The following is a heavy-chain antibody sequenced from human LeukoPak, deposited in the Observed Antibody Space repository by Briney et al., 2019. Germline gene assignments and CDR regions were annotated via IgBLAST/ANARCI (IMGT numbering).Heavy chain of an antibody. V-gene: IGHV4-59*01. Sequence: PSETLSLTSTVSGGSISSYYWSWIRQPPGKGLEWIGYIYYSGSTNYNPSLKSRVTISVDTSKNQFSLKLSSVTAADTAVYYCARDRLRYFDWLSYPTTLYGMDVWGQGTTVTVSS. CDR3: ARDRLRYFDWLSYPTTLYGMDV. CDR1: GGSISSYY. J-gene: IGHJ6*02. D-gene: IGHD3-9*01. CDR2: IYYSGST.